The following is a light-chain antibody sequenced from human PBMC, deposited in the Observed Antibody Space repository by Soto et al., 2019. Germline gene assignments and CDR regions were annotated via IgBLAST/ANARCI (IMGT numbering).Light chain of an antibody. V-gene: IGKV3-15*01. CDR3: QQYNNWPPTWT. J-gene: IGKJ1*01. CDR2: DAS. Sequence: EIVMTQSPATLSVSPVEIANLSFSSIRTIGSNLAWYQQKPGQPPRLLIYDASTRATDIPARFTGSGSGTEFTLTISRLQSEDFAVFYCQQYNNWPPTWTFGQGTKGDIK. CDR1: RTIGSN.